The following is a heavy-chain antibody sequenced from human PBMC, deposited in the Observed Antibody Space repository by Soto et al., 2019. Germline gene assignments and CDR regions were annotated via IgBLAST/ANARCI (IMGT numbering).Heavy chain of an antibody. V-gene: IGHV4-4*02. D-gene: IGHD6-19*01. CDR1: GDSISNYHW. Sequence: QAQLQESGPGLVKPSGTLSLTCTVSGDSISNYHWWSWVRQSPGKGLEWIGEVFPSGDTSYNPSLQSRVPISADTSKIQFSLMLTSVAAADTAVYYCARSRGWYAIHTWGRGTLVTVSS. CDR3: ARSRGWYAIHT. J-gene: IGHJ5*02. CDR2: VFPSGDT.